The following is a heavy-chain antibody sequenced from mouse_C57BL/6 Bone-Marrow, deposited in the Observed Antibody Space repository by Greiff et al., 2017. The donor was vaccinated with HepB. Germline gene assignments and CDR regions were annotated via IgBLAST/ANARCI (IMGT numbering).Heavy chain of an antibody. D-gene: IGHD1-3*01. J-gene: IGHJ2*01. CDR2: INPSSGYT. Sequence: QVQLQQSGAELARPGASVKLSCKASGYTFTSYTMHWVKQRPGQGLEWIGYINPSSGYTKSNQKFKDKATLTADKSSSTAYMQLSRLTSEDSAVYYCASELPYFDYWGKGTTLTVSS. CDR3: ASELPYFDY. CDR1: GYTFTSYT. V-gene: IGHV1-4*01.